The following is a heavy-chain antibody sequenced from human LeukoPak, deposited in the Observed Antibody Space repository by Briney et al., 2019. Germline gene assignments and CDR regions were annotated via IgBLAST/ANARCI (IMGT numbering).Heavy chain of an antibody. CDR1: GFTFSYYV. CDR2: ITNDGGTT. Sequence: GGSLRLSCTASGFTFSYYVMYWVRQAPGKGLEYVSDITNDGGTTYYGISVKGRFTISRDNSKNTLYLQMGSLRADDMAVYYCARAMSSNGYYFDYWGQGTLVTVSS. V-gene: IGHV3-64*01. CDR3: ARAMSSNGYYFDY. J-gene: IGHJ4*02. D-gene: IGHD3-22*01.